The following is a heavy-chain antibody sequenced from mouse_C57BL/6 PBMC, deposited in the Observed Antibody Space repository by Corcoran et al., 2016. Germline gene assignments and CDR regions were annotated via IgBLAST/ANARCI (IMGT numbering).Heavy chain of an antibody. D-gene: IGHD2-4*01. Sequence: EVQLQQSGPELVKPGASVKISCKASGYTFTDYYMNWVKQSHGKSLEWIGDINPNNGGTSYNQKFKGKATLTVDKSSSTAYMELRSLTSEDSAVYYCAREGLSPYFDYWGQGTTLTVSS. V-gene: IGHV1-26*01. CDR2: INPNNGGT. CDR1: GYTFTDYY. J-gene: IGHJ2*01. CDR3: AREGLSPYFDY.